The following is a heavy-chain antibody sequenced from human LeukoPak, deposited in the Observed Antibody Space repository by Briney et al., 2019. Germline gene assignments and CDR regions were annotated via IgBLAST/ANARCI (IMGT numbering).Heavy chain of an antibody. V-gene: IGHV3-21*01. J-gene: IGHJ4*02. CDR1: GFTFSSYA. Sequence: GGSLRLSCAVSGFTFSSYAMSWVRQAPGKGLEWVSAISSSSSYIYYADSVKGRLTISRDNAKNSLYLQMNSLRAEDTAVFYCARDELDSSGYFDYWGQGTLVTVSS. D-gene: IGHD3-22*01. CDR3: ARDELDSSGYFDY. CDR2: ISSSSSYI.